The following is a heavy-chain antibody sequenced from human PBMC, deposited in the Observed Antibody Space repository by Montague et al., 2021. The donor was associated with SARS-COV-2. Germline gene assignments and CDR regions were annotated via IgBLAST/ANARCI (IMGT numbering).Heavy chain of an antibody. D-gene: IGHD3-9*01. Sequence: SETLSLTCTVSGGSISSSSYYWGWIRQPSGKGLEWIGSIYYSGSTYYNPSLKSRVTISVDTSKNQFSLKLSSVTAADTAVYYCARRSYDILTGYSIPNWFDPWGQGTLVTVSS. V-gene: IGHV4-39*01. J-gene: IGHJ5*02. CDR2: IYYSGST. CDR3: ARRSYDILTGYSIPNWFDP. CDR1: GGSISSSSYY.